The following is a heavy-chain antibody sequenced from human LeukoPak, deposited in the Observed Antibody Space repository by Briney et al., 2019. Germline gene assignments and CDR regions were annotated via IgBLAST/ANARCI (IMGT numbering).Heavy chain of an antibody. J-gene: IGHJ6*02. CDR2: IKQDGSEK. CDR3: ARDHQGDSSGWYDFYYYGMDV. CDR1: GFTFSSYW. Sequence: GGSLRLSCAASGFTFSSYWMSWVRQAPGKGLEWVANIKQDGSEKYYVDSVKGRFTISRDNAKNSLYLQMNSLRAEDTAVYYCARDHQGDSSGWYDFYYYGMDVWGQGTTVTVSS. V-gene: IGHV3-7*01. D-gene: IGHD6-19*01.